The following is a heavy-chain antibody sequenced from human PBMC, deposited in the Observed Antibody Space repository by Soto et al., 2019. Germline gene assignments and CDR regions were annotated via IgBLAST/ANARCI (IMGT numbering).Heavy chain of an antibody. CDR2: ISYDGSNK. J-gene: IGHJ3*02. CDR3: AKENYGGNSDRTDAFDI. CDR1: GFTFSSYG. V-gene: IGHV3-30*18. Sequence: QVQLVESGGGVVQPGRSLRLSCAASGFTFSSYGMHWVRQAPGKGLEWVAVISYDGSNKYYADSVKGRFTISRDNSKNTLYLQMNSLRAEDTAVYYCAKENYGGNSDRTDAFDIWGQGTMVTVSS. D-gene: IGHD4-17*01.